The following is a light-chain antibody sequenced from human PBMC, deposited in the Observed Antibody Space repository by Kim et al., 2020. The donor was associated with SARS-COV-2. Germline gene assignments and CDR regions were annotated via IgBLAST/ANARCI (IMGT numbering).Light chain of an antibody. CDR1: QTVFYSITNKNY. J-gene: IGKJ2*01. CDR3: QQYSTPMYT. V-gene: IGKV4-1*01. Sequence: TTINCKSSQTVFYSITNKNYLAWYQQKPGQPPKLLIYWASTRESGVPDRFSGSGSGTDFTLTISGLQAEDVAVYYCQQYSTPMYTFGQGTKLEI. CDR2: WAS.